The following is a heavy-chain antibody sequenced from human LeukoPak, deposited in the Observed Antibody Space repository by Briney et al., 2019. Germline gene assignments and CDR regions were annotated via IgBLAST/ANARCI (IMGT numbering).Heavy chain of an antibody. CDR3: ARDLTPAYGLVYYFDY. CDR2: IIPIFGTA. D-gene: IGHD3-10*01. CDR1: GGTFSSYA. J-gene: IGHJ4*02. Sequence: SSVKVSCKASGGTFSSYAISWVRQAPGQGLEWMGRIIPIFGTANYAQKFHGRVTITTDESTSTAYMELSSLRSEDTAVYYCARDLTPAYGLVYYFDYWGQGTLVTVSS. V-gene: IGHV1-69*05.